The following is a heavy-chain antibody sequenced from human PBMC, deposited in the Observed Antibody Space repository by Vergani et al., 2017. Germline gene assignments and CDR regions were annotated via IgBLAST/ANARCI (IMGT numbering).Heavy chain of an antibody. CDR2: INPSGGST. CDR3: ARGGINYGSGSYVFDY. V-gene: IGHV1-46*01. CDR1: GYTFTSYY. J-gene: IGHJ4*02. Sequence: QVQLVQSGAEVKKPGASLKVSCKASGYTFTSYYMHWVRQAPGQGLEWMGIINPSGGSTSYAQKFQGRVTMTRDTSTSTVYMELSSLRSEDTAVYYCARGGINYGSGSYVFDYWGQGTLVTVSS. D-gene: IGHD3-10*01.